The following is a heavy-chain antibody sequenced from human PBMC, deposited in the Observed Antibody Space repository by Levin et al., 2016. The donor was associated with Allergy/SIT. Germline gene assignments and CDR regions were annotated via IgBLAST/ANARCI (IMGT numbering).Heavy chain of an antibody. CDR3: AREVLRYSLGAFDI. V-gene: IGHV4-59*01. J-gene: IGHJ3*02. CDR1: GGSISSYY. D-gene: IGHD3-9*01. CDR2: IYYSGST. Sequence: SETLSLTCTVSGGSISSYYWSWIRQPPGKGLEWIGYIYYSGSTNYNPSLKSRVTISVDTSKNQFSLKLSSVTAADTAVYYCAREVLRYSLGAFDIWGQGTMVTVSS.